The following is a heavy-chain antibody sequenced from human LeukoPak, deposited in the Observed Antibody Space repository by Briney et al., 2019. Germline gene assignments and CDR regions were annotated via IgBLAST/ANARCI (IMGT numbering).Heavy chain of an antibody. Sequence: WETLCLTGSVSGGSISSYYWSWIRQPPGKGLEWIGYIYYSGSTNYNPSLKSRVTISLDTSKSQFSLKLTSVTAADTAVYYCARAPIPYDRSRTDYRFDPWGKGTVDPVSS. CDR2: IYYSGST. V-gene: IGHV4-59*01. J-gene: IGHJ5*02. D-gene: IGHD3-16*01. CDR3: ARAPIPYDRSRTDYRFDP. CDR1: GGSISSYY.